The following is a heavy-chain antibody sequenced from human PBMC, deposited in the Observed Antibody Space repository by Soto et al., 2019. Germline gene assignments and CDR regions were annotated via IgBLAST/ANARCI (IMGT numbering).Heavy chain of an antibody. D-gene: IGHD3-3*01. V-gene: IGHV1-2*02. CDR2: INPNSGGT. Sequence: ASVKVSCKASGYTFTGYYMHWVRQAPGQGLEWMGWINPNSGGTNYAQKFQGRVTMTRDTSISTAYMELSRLRSDETAVYYCARDSAPNYDFWSGYHAAHNWFDPWGQGTLVTVSS. CDR1: GYTFTGYY. CDR3: ARDSAPNYDFWSGYHAAHNWFDP. J-gene: IGHJ5*02.